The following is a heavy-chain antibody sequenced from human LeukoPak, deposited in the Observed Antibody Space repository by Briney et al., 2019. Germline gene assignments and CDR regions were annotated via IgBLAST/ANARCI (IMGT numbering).Heavy chain of an antibody. V-gene: IGHV3-23*01. J-gene: IGHJ4*02. CDR1: GFTFSSDA. CDR3: AKPPSAKLLLSYYFDY. CDR2: ISGSGGST. Sequence: GGSLRLSCGASGFTFSSDAMSWVRQAPGKGLEWVSAISGSGGSTYYADSVKGRFTISRDNSKNTLYLQMNSLRAEDTAVYYCAKPPSAKLLLSYYFDYWGQGTLVTVSS. D-gene: IGHD2-15*01.